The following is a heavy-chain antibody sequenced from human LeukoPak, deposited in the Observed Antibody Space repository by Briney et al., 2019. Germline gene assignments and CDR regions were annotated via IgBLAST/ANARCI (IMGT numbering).Heavy chain of an antibody. CDR2: IDTPGSYI. Sequence: GGSLRLSCTASGFTFTSYGMNWGRQGPEEGVEWGSFIDTPGSYIYYGDSLKGRFTISRDNAKNSLYLQMNGLRAEDTAVYYCARGRSITLLRGVAMSDGFDIWGQGAMVTVSS. V-gene: IGHV3-21*01. J-gene: IGHJ3*02. CDR3: ARGRSITLLRGVAMSDGFDI. CDR1: GFTFTSYG. D-gene: IGHD3-10*01.